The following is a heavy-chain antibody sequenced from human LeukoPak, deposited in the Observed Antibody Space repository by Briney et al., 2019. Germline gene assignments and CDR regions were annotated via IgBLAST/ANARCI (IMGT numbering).Heavy chain of an antibody. Sequence: PSQTLSLTCTVSGASISSRGYYWSWLRQHPGKGLEWFVYIYYSGSTYYHPSLKSRVTISVDTSKNQFSLKLSSVTAADTAVYYCARGTYDFWSGYSYYYYYMDVWGKGTTVTVSS. J-gene: IGHJ6*03. CDR3: ARGTYDFWSGYSYYYYYMDV. CDR2: IYYSGST. D-gene: IGHD3-3*01. CDR1: GASISSRGYY. V-gene: IGHV4-31*03.